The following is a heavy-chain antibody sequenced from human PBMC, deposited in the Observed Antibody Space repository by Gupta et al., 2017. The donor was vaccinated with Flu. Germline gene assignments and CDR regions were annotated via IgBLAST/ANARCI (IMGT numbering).Heavy chain of an antibody. D-gene: IGHD6-6*01. J-gene: IGHJ4*02. Sequence: SIYGMNWVRKAPGKGLEWVSYISSSGSTIYYADAVKGRFTISRDKAKNALYLQIKGLGAEDTTVYYCAREYSSSSGKAFDDWGQGTLVTVSS. V-gene: IGHV3-48*03. CDR3: AREYSSSSGKAFDD. CDR2: ISSSGSTI. CDR1: SIYG.